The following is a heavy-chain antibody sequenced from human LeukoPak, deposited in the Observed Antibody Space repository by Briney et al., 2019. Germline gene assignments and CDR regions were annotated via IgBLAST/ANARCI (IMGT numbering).Heavy chain of an antibody. V-gene: IGHV4-34*01. CDR2: INHSGST. J-gene: IGHJ6*02. D-gene: IGHD4-17*01. CDR3: ARGGVTTVTPIYYYYYYGMDV. Sequence: TSETLSLTCAVYGGSFSGYYWSWIRQPPGKGLEWIGEINHSGSTNHNPSLKSRVTISVDTSKNQFSLKLSSVTAADTAVYYCARGGVTTVTPIYYYYYYGMDVWGQGTTVTVSS. CDR1: GGSFSGYY.